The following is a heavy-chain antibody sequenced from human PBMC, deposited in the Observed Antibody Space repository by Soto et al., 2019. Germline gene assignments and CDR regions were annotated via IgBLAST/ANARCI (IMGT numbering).Heavy chain of an antibody. CDR3: ARMYSSGSGWFHP. Sequence: SETLSLTCFVSGYSITAGGYYWSWIRHHPGKGLEWIGSFYSSGSIIYNPSLRSRVSISGDTSSNQFSLSLTSVTAADTARYYCARMYSSGSGWFHPWGQGTLVTVSS. CDR1: GYSITAGGYY. CDR2: FYSSGSI. D-gene: IGHD6-19*01. J-gene: IGHJ5*02. V-gene: IGHV4-31*03.